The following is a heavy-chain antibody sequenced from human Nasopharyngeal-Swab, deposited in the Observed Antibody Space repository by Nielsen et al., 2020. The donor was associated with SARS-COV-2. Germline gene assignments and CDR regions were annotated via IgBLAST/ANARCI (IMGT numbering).Heavy chain of an antibody. CDR2: ISGNAIST. J-gene: IGHJ6*02. CDR3: AKAPYLRGLDV. CDR1: GFTFKNYA. Sequence: GESLKISCVVSGFTFKNYAMRWVRQAPGKGLEWVSGISGNAISTYYADSVKGRFTISRDNYRNTLYLQMNSLRAEDTAVYYCAKAPYLRGLDVWGQGTTVTVSS. D-gene: IGHD2-21*01. V-gene: IGHV3-23*01.